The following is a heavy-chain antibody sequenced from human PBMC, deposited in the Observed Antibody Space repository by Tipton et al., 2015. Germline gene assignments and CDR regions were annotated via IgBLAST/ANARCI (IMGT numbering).Heavy chain of an antibody. CDR3: ARSRYTVTPDS. V-gene: IGHV4-39*07. Sequence: TLSLTCNVSGGSVTSGNYYWSWIRQPPGKGLEWIGSFFHSGNTFHNPSLRSRVIISVDTSKNQFSLTVTSVTAADTAVYYCARSRYTVTPDSWGQGTLVTVSS. CDR1: GGSVTSGNYY. J-gene: IGHJ4*02. D-gene: IGHD4-17*01. CDR2: FFHSGNT.